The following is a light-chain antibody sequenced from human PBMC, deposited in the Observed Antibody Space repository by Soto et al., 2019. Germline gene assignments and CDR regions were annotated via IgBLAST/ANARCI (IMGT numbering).Light chain of an antibody. Sequence: EIVMTQSPATLSVSPGERVTLSCRASQSVSSNVAWYQQKPGQAPRLLIYVASTRATGIPARFSGSGSGTDFTLTISSLEPEDFAVYYCQQYGTSPVTFGQGTRLEIK. CDR2: VAS. J-gene: IGKJ5*01. CDR3: QQYGTSPVT. CDR1: QSVSSN. V-gene: IGKV3D-15*02.